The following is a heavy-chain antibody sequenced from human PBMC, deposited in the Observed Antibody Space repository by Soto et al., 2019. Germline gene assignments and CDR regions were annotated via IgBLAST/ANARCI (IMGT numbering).Heavy chain of an antibody. CDR3: TSSLGRYYYGMYV. J-gene: IGHJ6*02. V-gene: IGHV3-15*07. Sequence: SVSNAWMNWVRQAPGKGLEWVGRIKSKTDGGTTDYAAPVKGRFTISRDDSKNTLYLQMNSLKTEDTAVYYCTSSLGRYYYGMYVWGQGTTVTVSS. CDR1: SVSNAW. CDR2: IKSKTDGGTT. D-gene: IGHD3-16*01.